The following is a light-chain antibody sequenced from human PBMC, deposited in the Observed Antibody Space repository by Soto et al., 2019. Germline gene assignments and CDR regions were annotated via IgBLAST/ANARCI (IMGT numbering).Light chain of an antibody. Sequence: DIQMTQSPSSLSASVGDRVTITCRASQGISNYLGWYQQKPGEVPKLLIYGASTLHSGVPSRFSGSGSGTDFTLTNSSLQAEDVATYFWQKCDGAPYTFGQGTKLEIK. J-gene: IGKJ2*01. CDR3: QKCDGAPYT. CDR1: QGISNY. CDR2: GAS. V-gene: IGKV1-27*01.